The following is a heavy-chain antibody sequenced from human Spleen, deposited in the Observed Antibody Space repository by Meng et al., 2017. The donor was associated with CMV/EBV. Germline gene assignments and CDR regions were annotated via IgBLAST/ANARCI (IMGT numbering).Heavy chain of an antibody. CDR3: ARASGGYCSTTICYGYDDY. V-gene: IGHV3-48*03. J-gene: IGHJ4*02. Sequence: GESLKISCAASGFSFSDYEMDWVRQAPGKGLEWLSYINGPGTTMYYADSLKGRITISRDNAKNSLSLQLNSLRAEDTAVYYCARASGGYCSTTICYGYDDYWGQGTLVTVSS. D-gene: IGHD2-2*01. CDR2: INGPGTTM. CDR1: GFSFSDYE.